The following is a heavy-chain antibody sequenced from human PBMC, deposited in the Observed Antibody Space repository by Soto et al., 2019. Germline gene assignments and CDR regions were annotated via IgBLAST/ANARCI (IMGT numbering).Heavy chain of an antibody. Sequence: SATLPLTCGVSGGSVSRDNWWSWVRQPPGKGLEWIGEIHHSGSTNYSPSLKSRVTMSVDKSRNQFSLKLTSVTAADTAGYDCAENGSEDLVNWGQGTRVTVSS. J-gene: IGHJ4*02. D-gene: IGHD6-6*01. CDR1: GGSVSRDNW. V-gene: IGHV4-4*02. CDR2: IHHSGST. CDR3: AENGSEDLVN.